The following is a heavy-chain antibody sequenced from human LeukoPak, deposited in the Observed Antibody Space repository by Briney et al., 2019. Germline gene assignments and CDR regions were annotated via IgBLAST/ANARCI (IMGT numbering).Heavy chain of an antibody. CDR2: IYHSGST. CDR1: GGSISSYY. V-gene: IGHV4-59*12. CDR3: ARVDKRDVDTAMVNAFDI. D-gene: IGHD5-18*01. J-gene: IGHJ3*02. Sequence: SETLSLTCTVSGGSISSYYWSWIRQPPGKGLEWIGYIYHSGSTYYNPSLKSRVTISVDRSKNQFSLKLSSVTAADTAVYYCARVDKRDVDTAMVNAFDIWGQGTMVTVSS.